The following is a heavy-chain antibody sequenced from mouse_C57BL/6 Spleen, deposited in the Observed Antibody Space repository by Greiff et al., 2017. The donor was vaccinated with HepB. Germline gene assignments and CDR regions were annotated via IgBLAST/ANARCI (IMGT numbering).Heavy chain of an antibody. V-gene: IGHV1-7*01. Sequence: VQLQQSGAELAKPGASVKLSCKASGYTFTTYWMHWVKQRPGQGLEWIGYFNPSSGYTNYNQKFKDKATLTADKSSSTAYMQLSSLTYEDSAVYYCGRSNYGVFDGWGTGTTVTASS. CDR1: GYTFTTYW. CDR2: FNPSSGYT. J-gene: IGHJ1*03. CDR3: GRSNYGVFDG. D-gene: IGHD1-1*01.